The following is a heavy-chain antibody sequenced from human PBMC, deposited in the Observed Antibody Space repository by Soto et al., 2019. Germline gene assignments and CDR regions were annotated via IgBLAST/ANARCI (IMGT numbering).Heavy chain of an antibody. CDR2: INPGPNSA. Sequence: ASVNVSCKASNDSLSSYFIHWVRQPPGEGLEWMGIINPGPNSANYSKEFQGGLTSTSYMPSRTVYMQLSNLRSDDTAVAEGAGASSRISSTVGTYWGKGAPVTVSS. CDR1: NDSLSSYF. D-gene: IGHD4-17*01. J-gene: IGHJ4*02. CDR3: AGASSRISSTVGTY. V-gene: IGHV1-46*01.